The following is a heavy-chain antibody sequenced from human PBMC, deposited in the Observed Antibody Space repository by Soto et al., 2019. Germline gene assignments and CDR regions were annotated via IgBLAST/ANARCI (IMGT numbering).Heavy chain of an antibody. J-gene: IGHJ4*02. CDR3: ATDLFRKAIWFGELFN. CDR1: GYTLTELS. D-gene: IGHD3-10*01. V-gene: IGHV1-24*01. Sequence: ASVKVSCKVSGYTLTELSMHWVRQAPGKGLEWMGGFDPEDGETIYAQKFQGRVTMTEDTSTATAYMELSSLRSEDTAVYYCATDLFRKAIWFGELFNWGQGTLVTVSS. CDR2: FDPEDGET.